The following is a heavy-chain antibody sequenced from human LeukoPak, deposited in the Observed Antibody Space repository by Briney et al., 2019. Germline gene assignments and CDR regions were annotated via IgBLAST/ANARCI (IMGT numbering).Heavy chain of an antibody. Sequence: SETLSLTRSVSGYSITSGYYWGWIRQPPGKGLEWIGSIYHTENTFYDPSFNSRVTISVDTSKNQFALSLSSVTAADTAIYDCARYCSSTTCYTRGGDYWGQGTLVTVSS. CDR2: IYHTENT. J-gene: IGHJ4*02. CDR1: GYSITSGYY. D-gene: IGHD2-2*02. CDR3: ARYCSSTTCYTRGGDY. V-gene: IGHV4-38-2*02.